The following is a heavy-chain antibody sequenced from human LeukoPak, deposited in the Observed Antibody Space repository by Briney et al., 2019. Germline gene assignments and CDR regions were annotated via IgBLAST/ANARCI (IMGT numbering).Heavy chain of an antibody. J-gene: IGHJ4*02. CDR2: ISGSGGST. V-gene: IGHV3-23*01. Sequence: GGSLSLSCAASGFTLSSYATGWVRQAPGKGLEWVSAISGSGGSTYYADSVKGRFTISRDNSKNTLYLQMNSLRAEDTAVYYCAKDPYSGSYFDYWGQGTLVTVSS. CDR1: GFTLSSYA. CDR3: AKDPYSGSYFDY. D-gene: IGHD1-26*01.